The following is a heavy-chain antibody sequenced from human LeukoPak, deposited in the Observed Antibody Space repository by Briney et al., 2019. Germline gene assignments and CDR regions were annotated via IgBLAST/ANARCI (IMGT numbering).Heavy chain of an antibody. CDR3: ASALWFGELELDP. CDR2: IYYSGST. J-gene: IGHJ5*02. V-gene: IGHV4-39*01. D-gene: IGHD3-10*01. Sequence: SETLSLTCTVSGGSISSSSYFWGWIRQPPGKGLEWIGSIYYSGSTYYNPSLKSRVAISVDMSKNQFSMKLSSVTAADTAVYYCASALWFGELELDPWGQGTLVTVSS. CDR1: GGSISSSSYF.